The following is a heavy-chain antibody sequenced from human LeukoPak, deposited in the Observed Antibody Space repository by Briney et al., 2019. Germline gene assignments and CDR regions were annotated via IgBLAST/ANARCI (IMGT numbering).Heavy chain of an antibody. CDR3: ARVSSGSYWYFDY. V-gene: IGHV4-30-2*01. Sequence: PSQTLSLTCAVSGGSISSGGYSWSWIRQPPGKGLEWIGYIYHSGSTYYNPSLKSRVTISVDTSKKQFSLKVSSVTAADTAVYYCARVSSGSYWYFDYWGQGTLVTVSS. J-gene: IGHJ4*02. D-gene: IGHD1-26*01. CDR1: GGSISSGGYS. CDR2: IYHSGST.